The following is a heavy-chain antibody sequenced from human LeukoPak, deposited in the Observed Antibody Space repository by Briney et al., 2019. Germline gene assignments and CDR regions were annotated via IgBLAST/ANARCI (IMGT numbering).Heavy chain of an antibody. CDR2: ISSNGDGT. Sequence: GGSLRLSCAASGFTFSSYVMSWVRQTPGKGLEWVSSISSNGDGTYYADSVKGRFAISRDNSKNTLFLQMNSLRAEDTATYYCANVGGSSPTLIDCCGQGPLVTVSS. J-gene: IGHJ4*02. CDR1: GFTFSSYV. D-gene: IGHD6-6*01. V-gene: IGHV3-23*01. CDR3: ANVGGSSPTLIDC.